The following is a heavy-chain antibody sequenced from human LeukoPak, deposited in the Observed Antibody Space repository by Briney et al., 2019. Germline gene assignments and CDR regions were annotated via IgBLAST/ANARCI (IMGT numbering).Heavy chain of an antibody. V-gene: IGHV4-59*08. J-gene: IGHJ4*02. D-gene: IGHD6-19*01. CDR3: ARHSQWLAIFDY. CDR2: IYYSGST. Sequence: PSETLSLTCTVSGGSISSYYWSWIRQPLGKGLEWIGYIYYSGSTNYNPSLKSRVTISVDTSKNQFSLKLSSVTAADTAVYYCARHSQWLAIFDYWGQGTLVTVSS. CDR1: GGSISSYY.